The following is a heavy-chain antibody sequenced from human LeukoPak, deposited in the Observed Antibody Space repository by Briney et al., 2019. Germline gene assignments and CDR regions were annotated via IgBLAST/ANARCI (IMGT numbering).Heavy chain of an antibody. CDR1: GFTFSSYA. D-gene: IGHD3-10*01. J-gene: IGHJ4*02. Sequence: GGSLRLSCAASGFTFSSYAMSWVRQAPGKGLEWVSAISGSGGSTYYADSVKGRFTISRDNSKNTLYLQMNSLRAEDTAVYYCAKGYGSGSYYKPTHYWGQGTLVTVSS. CDR3: AKGYGSGSYYKPTHY. V-gene: IGHV3-23*01. CDR2: ISGSGGST.